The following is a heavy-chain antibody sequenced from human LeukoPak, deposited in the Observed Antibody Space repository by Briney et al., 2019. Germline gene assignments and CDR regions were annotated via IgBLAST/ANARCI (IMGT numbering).Heavy chain of an antibody. V-gene: IGHV1-8*03. CDR2: INPNSGNT. Sequence: GASVKVSCKASGYTFTGYYMHWVRQAPGQGLEWMGWINPNSGNTGYAQKFQGRVTITRNTSISTAYMELSSLRSEDTAAYYCVRGAGATISYYHYYMDVWGKGTTVTVSS. CDR1: GYTFTGYY. J-gene: IGHJ6*03. CDR3: VRGAGATISYYHYYMDV. D-gene: IGHD1-26*01.